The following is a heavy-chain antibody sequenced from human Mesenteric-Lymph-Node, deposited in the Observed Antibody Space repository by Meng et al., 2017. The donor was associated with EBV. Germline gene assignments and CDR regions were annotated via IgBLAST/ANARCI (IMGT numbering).Heavy chain of an antibody. J-gene: IGHJ4*02. V-gene: IGHV4-34*01. D-gene: IGHD3-10*01. CDR1: GGSFSGYY. CDR3: ARGDTMVQGGFDY. CDR2: INHSGST. Sequence: QLHCSGQGRLKPSESPASHCAVYGGSFSGYYWSWISQPPGKGLEWIGEINHSGSTNYNPSLKSRVTISVDTSKNQFSLKLSSVTAADTAVYYCARGDTMVQGGFDYWGQGTLVTVSS.